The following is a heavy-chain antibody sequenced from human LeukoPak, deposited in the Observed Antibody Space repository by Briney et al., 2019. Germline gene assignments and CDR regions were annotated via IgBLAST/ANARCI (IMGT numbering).Heavy chain of an antibody. D-gene: IGHD3-22*01. V-gene: IGHV3-21*01. J-gene: IGHJ3*02. CDR3: ARRGRSGSGYPDAFDI. CDR1: GFTFSTYS. CDR2: ISSSGSYI. Sequence: PGGSLRLSCAASGFTFSTYSMNWVRQAPGKGLEWVSSISSSGSYIDYADSVKGRFTISRDNAKNSLYLQMNSLRAEDTAIYYCARRGRSGSGYPDAFDIWGQGTMVTVSP.